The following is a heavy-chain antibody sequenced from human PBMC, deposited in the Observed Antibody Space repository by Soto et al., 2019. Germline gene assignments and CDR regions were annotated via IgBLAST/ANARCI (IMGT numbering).Heavy chain of an antibody. J-gene: IGHJ6*02. CDR1: GFTFSSYW. Sequence: GSLRLSCAASGFTFSSYWMSWVRQAPGKGLEWIGEIYHSGSTNYNPSLKSRVTISVDKSKNQFSLKLSSVTAADTAVYYCARLIAVAGMPYYYYGMDVWGQGTTVTVSS. D-gene: IGHD6-19*01. V-gene: IGHV4-4*02. CDR2: IYHSGST. CDR3: ARLIAVAGMPYYYYGMDV.